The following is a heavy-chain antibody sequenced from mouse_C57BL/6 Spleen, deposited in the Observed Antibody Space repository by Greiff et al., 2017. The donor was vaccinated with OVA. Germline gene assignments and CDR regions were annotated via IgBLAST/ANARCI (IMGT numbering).Heavy chain of an antibody. CDR1: GYTFTSYW. CDR2: IHPKSGST. V-gene: IGHV1-64*01. Sequence: QVQLQQPGAELVKPGASVKLSCKASGYTFTSYWMHWVKQRPGQGLEWIGMIHPKSGSTNYNEKFKSKATLTVDKSSSRAYMHISSLTSEDSAVYYCGESDPDCAMDYWGQGTSVTVSS. J-gene: IGHJ4*01. CDR3: GESDPDCAMDY.